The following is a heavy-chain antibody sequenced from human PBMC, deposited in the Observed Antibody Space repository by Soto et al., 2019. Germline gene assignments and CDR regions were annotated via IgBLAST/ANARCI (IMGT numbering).Heavy chain of an antibody. CDR1: GFILRSYW. Sequence: DVQLVESGGGLVQPGGSLRLSCAASGFILRSYWMHWVRQAPGKGLVWVSRITNDGSSTTYADSVKGRFTISRDDAKSTLYLEMNSLRAEDTAVYSCARGMQGSRYFDLWGRGTLVTVSS. V-gene: IGHV3-74*01. CDR2: ITNDGSST. CDR3: ARGMQGSRYFDL. J-gene: IGHJ2*01.